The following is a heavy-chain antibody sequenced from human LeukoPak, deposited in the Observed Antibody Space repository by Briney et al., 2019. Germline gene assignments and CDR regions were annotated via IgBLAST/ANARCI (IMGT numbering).Heavy chain of an antibody. CDR1: GYTLTGYY. J-gene: IGHJ3*02. V-gene: IGHV1-8*03. Sequence: ASVKVSCKASGYTLTGYYMHWVRQATGQGLEWMGWMNPNSGNTGYAQKFQGRVTITRNTSISTAYMELSSLRSEDTAVYYCARVGGDYYDSSGYYYGSAFDIWGQGTMATVSS. D-gene: IGHD3-22*01. CDR3: ARVGGDYYDSSGYYYGSAFDI. CDR2: MNPNSGNT.